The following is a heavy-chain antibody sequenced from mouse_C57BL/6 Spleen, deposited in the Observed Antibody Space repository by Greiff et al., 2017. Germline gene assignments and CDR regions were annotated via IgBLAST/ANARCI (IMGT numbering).Heavy chain of an antibody. D-gene: IGHD3-2*02. J-gene: IGHJ2*01. CDR2: INPSNGGT. CDR3: ARGTAQATYG. V-gene: IGHV1-53*01. CDR1: GYTFTSYW. Sequence: QVQLQQSGTELVKPGASVKLSCKASGYTFTSYWMHWVKQRPGQGLEWIGNINPSNGGTNYNKKFKSKATLTVDKSSSTDYMQLSSLTADDSAVYYGARGTAQATYGWGQGTTLTVSS.